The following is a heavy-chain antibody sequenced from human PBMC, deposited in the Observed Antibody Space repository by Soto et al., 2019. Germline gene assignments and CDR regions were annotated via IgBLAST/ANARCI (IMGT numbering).Heavy chain of an antibody. CDR2: LDPNDGET. J-gene: IGHJ6*02. D-gene: IGHD3-10*01. V-gene: IGHV1-24*01. CDR3: TTDSRPTWFGSKRFGMDV. CDR1: GHTLIELS. Sequence: ASVKVSCKVSGHTLIELSMHWVRQSHGKGLEWMGGLDPNDGETLYAQKFQARVTMSVDISTSTAYMELTSLTSEDTTVYYCTTDSRPTWFGSKRFGMDVWGQGTPVTVSS.